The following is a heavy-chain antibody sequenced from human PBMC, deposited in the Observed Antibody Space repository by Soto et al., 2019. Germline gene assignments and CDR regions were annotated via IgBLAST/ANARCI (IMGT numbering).Heavy chain of an antibody. J-gene: IGHJ4*02. CDR2: IKQDGTEI. V-gene: IGHV3-7*03. D-gene: IGHD3-3*01. CDR3: ARDSAYDFWSGYSL. Sequence: GGSLRLSCAASGFTFSNYWMSWVRQAPGKGLEWVANIKQDGTEIYYVDSVKGRFTVSRDNAKNSLYLQMTSLRAEDTAVYYCARDSAYDFWSGYSLWGQGPLVTVSS. CDR1: GFTFSNYW.